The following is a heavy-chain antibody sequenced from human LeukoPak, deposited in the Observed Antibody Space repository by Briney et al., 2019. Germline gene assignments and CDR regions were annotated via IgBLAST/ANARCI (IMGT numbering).Heavy chain of an antibody. CDR3: ASGPVRTGYSSGWYWNY. CDR1: GGSISSYY. J-gene: IGHJ4*02. Sequence: SETLSLTCTVSGGSISSYYWSWIRQPAEKGLEWIGRIYTSGSTNYNPSLKSRVTMSVDTSKNQFSLKLSSVTAADTAVYYCASGPVRTGYSSGWYWNYWGQGTLVTVSS. V-gene: IGHV4-4*07. CDR2: IYTSGST. D-gene: IGHD6-19*01.